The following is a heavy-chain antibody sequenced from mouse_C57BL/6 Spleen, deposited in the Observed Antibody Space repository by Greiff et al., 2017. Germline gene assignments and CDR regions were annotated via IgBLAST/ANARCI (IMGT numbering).Heavy chain of an antibody. CDR3: ARDRIRSLDY. CDR1: GFTFSDYY. V-gene: IGHV5-16*01. Sequence: EVQLVESEGGLVQPGSSMKLSCTASGFTFSDYYMAWVRQVPEKGLEWVANINYDGSSTYYLDSLKSRFIISRDNAKNILYLQMSSLKSEDTATYYCARDRIRSLDYWGQGTTLTVSS. J-gene: IGHJ2*01. CDR2: INYDGSST.